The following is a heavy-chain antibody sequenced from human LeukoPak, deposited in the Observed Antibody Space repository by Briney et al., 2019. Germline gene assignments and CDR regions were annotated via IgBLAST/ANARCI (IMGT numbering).Heavy chain of an antibody. CDR2: ISAYNGDT. Sequence: GASVKVSCKASAYTFTSYGISWVRQAPGQGLEWMGWISAYNGDTNYAQNLQGRVTMTTDTSTSTAYMELRSLRSEDTAVYYCARVRYSSGSNNWFDPWGQGTLVTVSS. V-gene: IGHV1-18*01. CDR3: ARVRYSSGSNNWFDP. J-gene: IGHJ5*02. CDR1: AYTFTSYG. D-gene: IGHD6-19*01.